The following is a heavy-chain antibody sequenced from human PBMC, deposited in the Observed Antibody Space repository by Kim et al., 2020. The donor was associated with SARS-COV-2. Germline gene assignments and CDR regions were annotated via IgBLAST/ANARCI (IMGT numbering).Heavy chain of an antibody. CDR3: AREEDYYDSSGYGSGWF. CDR1: GFTFSSYG. V-gene: IGHV3-33*05. J-gene: IGHJ5*01. CDR2: ISYDGSKK. D-gene: IGHD3-22*01. Sequence: GGSLRLSCAASGFTFSSYGMHWVRQAPGKGLEWVAVISYDGSKKYYADSVKGRFTISRDNSKNTLYLQMNSLRAEDTAVYYCAREEDYYDSSGYGSGWF.